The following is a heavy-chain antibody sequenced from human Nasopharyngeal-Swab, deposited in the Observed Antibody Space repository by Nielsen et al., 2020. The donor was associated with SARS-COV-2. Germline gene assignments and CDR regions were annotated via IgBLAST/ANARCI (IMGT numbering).Heavy chain of an antibody. V-gene: IGHV3-21*01. D-gene: IGHD3-3*01. CDR1: GFTFSNYN. Sequence: GGSLRLSCAASGFTFSNYNMNWVRQAPGKGLEWVSPISSSSTYIYYADSVKGRLTISRDNTKNSLSLQMNSLRAEDTAVYYCARDGLDYDFWSAYFMDVWGQGTTVTVSS. CDR3: ARDGLDYDFWSAYFMDV. CDR2: ISSSSTYI. J-gene: IGHJ6*02.